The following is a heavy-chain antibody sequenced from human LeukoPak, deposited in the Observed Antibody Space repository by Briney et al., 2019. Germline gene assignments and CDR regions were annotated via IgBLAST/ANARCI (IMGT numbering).Heavy chain of an antibody. V-gene: IGHV3-33*01. CDR2: IWYDGSNK. J-gene: IGHJ4*02. CDR3: ARDSRYCISTSCHYYFDY. CDR1: GFTFSSYG. D-gene: IGHD2-2*01. Sequence: WGSLRLSCAASGFTFSSYGMHWIRQSPGKGLEWVAGIWYDGSNKYYADSVKGRFTISRDNSKHTLYLQMHSLRAADTAVYYCARDSRYCISTSCHYYFDYWRQGPLVTVSS.